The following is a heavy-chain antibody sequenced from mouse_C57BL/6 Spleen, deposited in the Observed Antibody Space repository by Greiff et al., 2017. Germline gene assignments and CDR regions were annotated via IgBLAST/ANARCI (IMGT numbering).Heavy chain of an antibody. V-gene: IGHV10-3*01. CDR1: GFTFNTYA. CDR3: VRYGNYIYAMDY. J-gene: IGHJ4*01. CDR2: IRSKSSNYAT. Sequence: EADGGLVQPKGSLKLSCAASGFTFNTYAMHWVRQAPGKGLEWVARIRSKSSNYATYYADSMKDRFTISRDDSQSMLYLQMNNLKTEDTAMYYCVRYGNYIYAMDYWGQGTSVTVSS. D-gene: IGHD2-10*02.